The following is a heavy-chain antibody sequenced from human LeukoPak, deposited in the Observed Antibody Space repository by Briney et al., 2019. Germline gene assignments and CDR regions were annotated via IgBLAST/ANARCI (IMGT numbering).Heavy chain of an antibody. CDR3: ARLSGAILDFDH. Sequence: SETLSLTCTVSGGSISSTNYYCAWIRQPPGKGLEWMGSIYYSGTTYYNPSLKSRVTISVDTSKNQFSLRLSSVTAADTAVYYCARLSGAILDFDHWGQGTLVTVSS. V-gene: IGHV4-39*01. D-gene: IGHD3-3*01. CDR2: IYYSGTT. CDR1: GGSISSTNYY. J-gene: IGHJ4*02.